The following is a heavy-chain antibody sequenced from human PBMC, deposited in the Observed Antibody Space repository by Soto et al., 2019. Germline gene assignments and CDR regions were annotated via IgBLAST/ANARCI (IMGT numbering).Heavy chain of an antibody. CDR2: ISSSGSTI. D-gene: IGHD5-18*01. CDR3: ARDGGIQLWLSSYYYMDV. J-gene: IGHJ6*03. Sequence: GGSLRLSCAASGFTFSDYYMSWIRQAPGKGLEWVSYISSSGSTIYYADSVKGRFTISRDNAKNSLYLQMNSLRAEDTAVYYCARDGGIQLWLSSYYYMDVWGKGTTVTVSS. V-gene: IGHV3-11*01. CDR1: GFTFSDYY.